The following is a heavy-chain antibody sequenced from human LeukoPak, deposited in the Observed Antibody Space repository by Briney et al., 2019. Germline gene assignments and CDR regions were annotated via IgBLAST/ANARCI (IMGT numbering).Heavy chain of an antibody. Sequence: PGGSLRLSCAASGFTFSSYGMHWVRQAPGKGLEWVAVIWYDGSNKYYADSVKGRFTISRDNSKNTLYLQMNSLRAEDTAVYYCARDRSGFGAIMGYWGQGTLVTVSS. D-gene: IGHD3-10*01. CDR2: IWYDGSNK. CDR3: ARDRSGFGAIMGY. CDR1: GFTFSSYG. J-gene: IGHJ4*02. V-gene: IGHV3-33*01.